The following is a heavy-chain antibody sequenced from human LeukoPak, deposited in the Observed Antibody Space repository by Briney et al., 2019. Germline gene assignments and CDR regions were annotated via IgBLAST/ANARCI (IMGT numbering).Heavy chain of an antibody. CDR3: ARPQKRKDSRDAFDI. J-gene: IGHJ3*02. CDR2: INPNSGGT. Sequence: ASVKVSCKASGYTFTGYYMHWVRQAPGQGLGWMGWINPNSGGTNYAQKFQGRVTMTRDTSISTAYMELSRLRSDDTAVYYCARPQKRKDSRDAFDIWGQGTMVTVSS. CDR1: GYTFTGYY. V-gene: IGHV1-2*02. D-gene: IGHD3-22*01.